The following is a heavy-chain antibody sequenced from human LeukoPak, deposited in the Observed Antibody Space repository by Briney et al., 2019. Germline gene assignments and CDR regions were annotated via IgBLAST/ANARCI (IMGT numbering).Heavy chain of an antibody. CDR1: RGTFSRYA. D-gene: IGHD3-16*01. J-gene: IGHJ4*02. Sequence: GASVKVSCKASRGTFSRYAISGVRQAPGQGLEWMGRIIPIFGTANYAQKFQGRVTITTDESTSTAYMELSSLRSEDTAVYYCARAGMRLGSVWGDYFDYWGQGTLVTVSS. V-gene: IGHV1-69*05. CDR3: ARAGMRLGSVWGDYFDY. CDR2: IIPIFGTA.